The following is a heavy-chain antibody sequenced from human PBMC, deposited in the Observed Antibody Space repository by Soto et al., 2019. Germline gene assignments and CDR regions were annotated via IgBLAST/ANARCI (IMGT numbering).Heavy chain of an antibody. Sequence: SETLSLTCTVSGGSISSYYWSWIRQPPGKGLEWIGYIYYSGSTNYNPSLKSRVTISVDTSKNQFSLKLSSVTAADTAVYYCARRYSGTPDYWGQGSLVIVS. J-gene: IGHJ4*02. CDR3: ARRYSGTPDY. CDR2: IYYSGST. CDR1: GGSISSYY. V-gene: IGHV4-59*08. D-gene: IGHD4-4*01.